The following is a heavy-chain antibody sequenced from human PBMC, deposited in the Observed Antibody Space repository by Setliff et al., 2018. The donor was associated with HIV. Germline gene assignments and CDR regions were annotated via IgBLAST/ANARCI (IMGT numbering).Heavy chain of an antibody. D-gene: IGHD2-15*01. CDR1: GGSISSGSYY. J-gene: IGHJ6*02. CDR3: ARGGKLAYCSGGSCPRAYYSGLDV. CDR2: IYTIGST. Sequence: SETLSLTCTVSGGSISSGSYYWSWIRQPAGKGLEWIGHIYTIGSTNYNPSLKSRVTISVDTSKNQFSLKLTAVTAADTAVYYCARGGKLAYCSGGSCPRAYYSGLDVWGQGTTVTVSS. V-gene: IGHV4-61*09.